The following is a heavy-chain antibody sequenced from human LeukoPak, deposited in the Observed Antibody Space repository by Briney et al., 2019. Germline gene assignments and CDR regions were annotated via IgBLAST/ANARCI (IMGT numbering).Heavy chain of an antibody. Sequence: PGGSLRLSCAASGFTFSSYAMSWVRQAPGKGLEWVSAISGSGGSTYYADSVKGRFTISRDNAKNSLYLQMNSLRAEGTAVYYCSPYSYGYGTFDYWGQGTLVTVSS. V-gene: IGHV3-23*01. J-gene: IGHJ4*02. CDR1: GFTFSSYA. D-gene: IGHD5-18*01. CDR3: SPYSYGYGTFDY. CDR2: ISGSGGST.